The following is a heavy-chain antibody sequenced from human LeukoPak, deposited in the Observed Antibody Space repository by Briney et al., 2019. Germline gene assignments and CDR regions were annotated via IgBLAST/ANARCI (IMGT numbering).Heavy chain of an antibody. D-gene: IGHD6-13*01. CDR1: GYSISSGYY. CDR2: LYHSDSI. Sequence: SETLALTCAVSGYSISSGYYWIWIRQPPGKGLEWIGSLYHSDSIYYNPSLESRVTMSVDTSKNQFSLKLSFVTAADTAVYYCARQHDSYHYYYVDVWGKGTTVTVSS. V-gene: IGHV4-38-2*01. J-gene: IGHJ6*03. CDR3: ARQHDSYHYYYVDV.